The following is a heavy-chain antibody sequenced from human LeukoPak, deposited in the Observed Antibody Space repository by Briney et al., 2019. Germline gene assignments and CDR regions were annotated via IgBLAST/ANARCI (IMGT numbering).Heavy chain of an antibody. CDR2: IIPIFGTA. J-gene: IGHJ4*02. V-gene: IGHV1-69*13. D-gene: IGHD3-10*01. Sequence: SVKVSCKASGGTFSSYAISWVRQAPGQGLEWMGGIIPIFGTANYAQKFQGRVTITADESTSTAYMELSSLRSEDTAVYYCARAHLGAWYYGSGSYRAGHFDYWGQGTLVTVSS. CDR3: ARAHLGAWYYGSGSYRAGHFDY. CDR1: GGTFSSYA.